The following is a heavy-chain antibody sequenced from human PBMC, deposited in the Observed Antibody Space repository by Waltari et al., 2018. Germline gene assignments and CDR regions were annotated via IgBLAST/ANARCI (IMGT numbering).Heavy chain of an antibody. CDR1: GYPFTSYD. CDR3: ARTWGSIDY. CDR2: MNPNRGKP. V-gene: IGHV1-8*02. Sequence: VQLVQSGAEVKKPGATVKISCKASGYPFTSYDINWVRQATGQGLEWVGWMNPNRGKPGSAKKFQGRVTMTRDTSISTAYMELTSLTSDDTAVYYCARTWGSIDYWGQGTLVTVSS. J-gene: IGHJ4*02. D-gene: IGHD7-27*01.